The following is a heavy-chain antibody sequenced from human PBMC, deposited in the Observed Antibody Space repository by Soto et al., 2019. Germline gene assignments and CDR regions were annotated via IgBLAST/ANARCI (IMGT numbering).Heavy chain of an antibody. CDR1: GGSISSYY. J-gene: IGHJ4*02. Sequence: SETLSLTCTVSGGSISSYYWSWIRQPPGKGLEWIGYIYYSGSTNYNPSLKSRVTISVDTSKNQFSLKLSSVTAADTAVYYCARGGTRGPAGSGSYTPYYFDYWGQGTLVTVSS. D-gene: IGHD3-10*01. CDR2: IYYSGST. V-gene: IGHV4-59*01. CDR3: ARGGTRGPAGSGSYTPYYFDY.